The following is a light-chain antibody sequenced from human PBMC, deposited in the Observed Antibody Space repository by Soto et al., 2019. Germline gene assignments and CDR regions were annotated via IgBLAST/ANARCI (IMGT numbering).Light chain of an antibody. J-gene: IGKJ5*01. V-gene: IGKV3-20*01. CDR1: QSVSSSY. Sequence: IVLAKSPGPLSLSPGERATLSCRARQSVSSSYLAWYQQKPGQAPRLLIYGASSRATGIPDRFSGSGSGTDFTLTISRLEPEDFAVYYCLQYGNSPITFGQGTRLEIK. CDR2: GAS. CDR3: LQYGNSPIT.